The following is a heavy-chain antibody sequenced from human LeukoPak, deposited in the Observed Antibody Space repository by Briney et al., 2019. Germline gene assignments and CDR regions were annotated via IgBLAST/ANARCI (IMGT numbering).Heavy chain of an antibody. D-gene: IGHD1-7*01. CDR2: INHSGST. Sequence: ASETLSLTCAVYGGSFSGYYWSWIRQPPGKGLEWIGEINHSGSTNYNPSLKSRVTISVDTSKNQFSLKLSSVTAADTAVYYCARSEGYNWNYVWGYYMDVWGKGTTVTASS. V-gene: IGHV4-34*01. J-gene: IGHJ6*03. CDR1: GGSFSGYY. CDR3: ARSEGYNWNYVWGYYMDV.